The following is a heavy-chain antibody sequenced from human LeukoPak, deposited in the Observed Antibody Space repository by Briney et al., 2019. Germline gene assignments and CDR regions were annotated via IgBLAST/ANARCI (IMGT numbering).Heavy chain of an antibody. CDR3: ARDSRGYYYDSSGSPYWYFDL. D-gene: IGHD3-22*01. V-gene: IGHV4-59*01. CDR2: LYYCGST. CDR1: GGYISSYY. Sequence: SETLPLTCTVWGGYISSYYWSWLRQPPGKGLEWIGYLYYCGSTNYNPSLKSRVTISVDTSKNQFSLKLSSVTAADTAVYYCARDSRGYYYDSSGSPYWYFDLWGRGTLVTVSS. J-gene: IGHJ2*01.